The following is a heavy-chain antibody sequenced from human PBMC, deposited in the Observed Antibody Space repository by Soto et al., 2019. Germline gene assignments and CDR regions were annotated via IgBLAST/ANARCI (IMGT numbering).Heavy chain of an antibody. Sequence: EVQLLESGGGLVQPGGSLRLSCAASGFTFSSYAMSWVRQAPGKGLEWVSAMSGSGGSTYYADSVKGRFTISRDNSKNTRYLQMNSLRAEDTAVYYCAKRGRGAVAFDYWGQGTLVTVSS. J-gene: IGHJ4*02. CDR3: AKRGRGAVAFDY. CDR2: MSGSGGST. V-gene: IGHV3-23*01. D-gene: IGHD6-19*01. CDR1: GFTFSSYA.